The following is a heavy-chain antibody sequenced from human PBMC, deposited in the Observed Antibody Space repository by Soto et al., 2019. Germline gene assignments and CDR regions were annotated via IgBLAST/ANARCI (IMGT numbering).Heavy chain of an antibody. Sequence: ETLSLTCAITGDTFSSNSAGWSGVRPSTSRGLEWLGRTYYRYKWYYEYAVSARCRITINPDTSKNQNSLQLNSVTPEDTAVYFCARGEQYSGRIFDYWGQGTLVTVSS. CDR2: TYYRYKWYY. CDR1: GDTFSSNSAG. J-gene: IGHJ4*01. V-gene: IGHV6-1*01. CDR3: ARGEQYSGRIFDY. D-gene: IGHD1-26*01.